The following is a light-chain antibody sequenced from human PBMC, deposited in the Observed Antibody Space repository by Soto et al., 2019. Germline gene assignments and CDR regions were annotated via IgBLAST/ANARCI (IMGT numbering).Light chain of an antibody. J-gene: IGKJ4*01. CDR2: GAS. CDR1: RGVSANY. Sequence: NLLNQSPSPLSLSPGEGATLSCRASRGVSANYLAWYQQKPGQAPTLLIYGASIRAAGIPDRFSGSGSGTDFTLTIRRLEPDDFAVYYCQQYGSSPLTFGGGTKVDIK. CDR3: QQYGSSPLT. V-gene: IGKV3-20*01.